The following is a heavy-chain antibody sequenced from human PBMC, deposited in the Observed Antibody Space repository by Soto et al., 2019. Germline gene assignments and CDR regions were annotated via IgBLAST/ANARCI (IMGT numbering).Heavy chain of an antibody. J-gene: IGHJ6*02. CDR1: GFTFSSYG. CDR2: IWYDGSNK. V-gene: IGHV3-33*01. CDR3: ARESLGLHGMDV. Sequence: QVQLVESGGGVVQPGRSLRLSCAASGFTFSSYGMHWVRQAPGKGLEWVAVIWYDGSNKYYADSVKGRFTISRDNSKNTLYLQMNSLRAEDTAVYYCARESLGLHGMDVWGQGTTVTVSS. D-gene: IGHD3-16*01.